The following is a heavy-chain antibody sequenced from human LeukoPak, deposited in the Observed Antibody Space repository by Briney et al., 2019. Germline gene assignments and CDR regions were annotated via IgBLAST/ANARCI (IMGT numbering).Heavy chain of an antibody. J-gene: IGHJ4*02. D-gene: IGHD3-9*01. CDR1: GFTFSNYA. CDR2: VTGRGGST. CDR3: AKWGDFDILTGYYVSDF. V-gene: IGHV3-23*01. Sequence: GGSLRLCCVASGFTFSNYAMSWVRQASGKRLEWVSAVTGRGGSTYYADSVKGRFTISRDNSRNTLFLQMNSLRAEDTAIYYCAKWGDFDILTGYYVSDFWGQGTLVTVSS.